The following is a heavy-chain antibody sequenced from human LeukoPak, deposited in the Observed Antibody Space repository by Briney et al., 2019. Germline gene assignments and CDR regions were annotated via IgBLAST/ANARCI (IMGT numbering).Heavy chain of an antibody. CDR3: ARHDSSWYYFDY. D-gene: IGHD6-13*01. Sequence: GESLKISCKGSGYSFTSYWIGWVRQTPGKDLKWMGIIYPGDSDTRYSPSFQGQVTISADKSISTAYLQWSSLKASDTAMYYCARHDSSWYYFDYWGQGTLVTVSS. CDR1: GYSFTSYW. CDR2: IYPGDSDT. V-gene: IGHV5-51*01. J-gene: IGHJ4*02.